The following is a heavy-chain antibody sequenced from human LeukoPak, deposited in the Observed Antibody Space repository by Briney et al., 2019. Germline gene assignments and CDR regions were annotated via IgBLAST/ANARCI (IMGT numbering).Heavy chain of an antibody. CDR2: ISWNSGSI. V-gene: IGHV3-9*01. CDR3: AKARLMAAPFYYYGMDV. J-gene: IGHJ6*02. Sequence: GGSLRLSCAASGFTFDNFAMHWVRQAPGKGLEWVSGISWNSGSIGYADSVKGRFTISRDNAKNSLYLQMNSLRGEDTALYYCAKARLMAAPFYYYGMDVWGPGTTVTVSS. CDR1: GFTFDNFA. D-gene: IGHD5-24*01.